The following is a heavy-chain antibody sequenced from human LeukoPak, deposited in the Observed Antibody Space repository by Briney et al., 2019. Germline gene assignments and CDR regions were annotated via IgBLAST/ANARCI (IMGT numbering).Heavy chain of an antibody. V-gene: IGHV3-21*01. D-gene: IGHD5-18*01. Sequence: PGGSLRLSSAASGFTFSSYTMNWVRQAPGKGLEWVSSISSSSSYIYYADSVKGRFTISRDNAKNSLYLQMNSLRAEDTAVYYCAREGYSYAEIDYWGQGTLVTVSS. CDR1: GFTFSSYT. CDR2: ISSSSSYI. J-gene: IGHJ4*02. CDR3: AREGYSYAEIDY.